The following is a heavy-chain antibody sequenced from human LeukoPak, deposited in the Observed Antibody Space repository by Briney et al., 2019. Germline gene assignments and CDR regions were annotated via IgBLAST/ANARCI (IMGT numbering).Heavy chain of an antibody. CDR1: RASISSYY. V-gene: IGHV4-59*01. CDR3: ASLADWYYYDSSDYALGAFDI. CDR2: IYHTGST. Sequence: SETLSLTCDVSRASISSYYWHWFRQPPGKGLKLIGYIYHTGSTKYNSSLKSRVTISVDTSRNQFSLKLTSVTAADTAVYYCASLADWYYYDSSDYALGAFDIWGHGTMVTVSS. J-gene: IGHJ3*02. D-gene: IGHD3-22*01.